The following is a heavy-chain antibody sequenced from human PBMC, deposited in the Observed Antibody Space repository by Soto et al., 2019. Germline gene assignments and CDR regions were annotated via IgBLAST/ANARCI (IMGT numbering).Heavy chain of an antibody. CDR3: AKDPSLLGSY. Sequence: PGGSLRLSCAASGFSFSSYSMNWVRQAPGKGLEWVSSISGSGGSTYYADSVKGRFTISRDNSKNTLYLQMNSLRAEDTAVYYCAKDPSLLGSYWGQGTLVTVSS. V-gene: IGHV3-23*01. CDR2: ISGSGGST. CDR1: GFSFSSYS. D-gene: IGHD3-10*01. J-gene: IGHJ4*02.